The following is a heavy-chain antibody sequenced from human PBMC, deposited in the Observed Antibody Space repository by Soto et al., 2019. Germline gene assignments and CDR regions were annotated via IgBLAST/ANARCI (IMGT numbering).Heavy chain of an antibody. V-gene: IGHV2-70*11. CDR3: ARIEIAVAGNNGMDV. Sequence: SGPTLVNPTQTLTLTCTFSGFSLSTSGMCVSWIRQPPGKALEWLARIDWDDDKYYSTSLKTRLTISKDTSKNQVVLTMTNMDLVDTATYYCARIEIAVAGNNGMDVWGQGTTVTVSS. J-gene: IGHJ6*02. CDR2: IDWDDDK. CDR1: GFSLSTSGMC. D-gene: IGHD6-19*01.